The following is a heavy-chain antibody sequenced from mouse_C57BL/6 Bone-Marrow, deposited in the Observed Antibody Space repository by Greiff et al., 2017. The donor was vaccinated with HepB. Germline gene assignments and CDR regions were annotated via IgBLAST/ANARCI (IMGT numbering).Heavy chain of an antibody. V-gene: IGHV1-55*01. CDR3: ASGITTVVALDY. CDR1: GYTFTSYW. J-gene: IGHJ2*01. D-gene: IGHD1-1*01. CDR2: IYPGSGST. Sequence: QVQLQQPGAELVKPGASVKMSCKASGYTFTSYWINWVKQRPGQGLEWIGDIYPGSGSTNYNEKFKSKATLTVDTSSSTAYMQLSSLTSEDSAVYYCASGITTVVALDYWGQGTTLTVSS.